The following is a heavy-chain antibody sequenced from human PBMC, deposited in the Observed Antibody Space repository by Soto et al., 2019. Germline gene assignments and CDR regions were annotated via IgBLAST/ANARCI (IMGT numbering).Heavy chain of an antibody. J-gene: IGHJ4*02. D-gene: IGHD6-13*01. Sequence: QTTLKESGPPLVKPTEALTQTCSVSGFSLSTSGRTLAWIRQPPGKAPQWLALGGQYSPSLQSRVTFTKDTSKNEVVLTLTDMDPADTATYYCTLRQDSSRGPIYWGQGILVTVSS. V-gene: IGHV2-5*01. CDR2: GG. CDR3: TLRQDSSRGPIY. CDR1: GFSLSTSGRT.